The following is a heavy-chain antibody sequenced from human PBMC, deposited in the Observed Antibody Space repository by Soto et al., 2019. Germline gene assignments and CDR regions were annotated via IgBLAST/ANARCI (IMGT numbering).Heavy chain of an antibody. Sequence: QVQLVQSGAEVKKPGSSVKVSYKASGGTFSSYTISWVRQAPGQGLEWMGRLIPILGIPNYAQKFQGRVTITADKATGTAYMELGSLRSEDTGVYYCAIDGWGTYYDPVYWGQGTLVTVSS. D-gene: IGHD3-10*01. V-gene: IGHV1-69*02. CDR3: AIDGWGTYYDPVY. J-gene: IGHJ4*02. CDR1: GGTFSSYT. CDR2: LIPILGIP.